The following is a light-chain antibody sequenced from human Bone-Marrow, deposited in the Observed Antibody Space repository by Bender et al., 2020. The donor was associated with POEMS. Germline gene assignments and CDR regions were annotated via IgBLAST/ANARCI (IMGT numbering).Light chain of an antibody. CDR2: DVT. CDR1: SRDIGYYNF. CDR3: SSYAGSNNYV. V-gene: IGLV2-8*01. Sequence: QSALTQPASVSGSPGQSITISCSGTSRDIGYYNFVSWYQQHPGKAPKLIIFDVTKRPSGVPDRFSGSRSGDTASLTISGLQIEDEADYYCSSYAGSNNYVLGTGTKVTVL. J-gene: IGLJ1*01.